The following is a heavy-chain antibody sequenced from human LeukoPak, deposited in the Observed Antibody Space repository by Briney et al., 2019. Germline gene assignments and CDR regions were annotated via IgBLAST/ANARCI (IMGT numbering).Heavy chain of an antibody. V-gene: IGHV1-8*01. CDR3: ARGRSQYYDFWSGYYPEAFDI. CDR1: GYTFTSYD. Sequence: GASVKVSCKASGYTFTSYDINWVRQATGQGLEWMGWMNPNSGNTGYAQKFQGRVTMTRNTSISTAYMELSSLRSEDTAVYYRARGRSQYYDFWSGYYPEAFDIWGQGTMVTVSS. J-gene: IGHJ3*02. D-gene: IGHD3-3*01. CDR2: MNPNSGNT.